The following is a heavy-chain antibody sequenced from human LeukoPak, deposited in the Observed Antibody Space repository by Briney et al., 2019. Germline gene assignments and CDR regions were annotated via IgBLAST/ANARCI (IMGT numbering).Heavy chain of an antibody. J-gene: IGHJ4*02. V-gene: IGHV3-9*01. CDR3: AKADLNPAFDY. D-gene: IGHD6-19*01. Sequence: GGSLRLSCAASGFPFADYAMHWVRQAPGKGLEWVSGISWNSGSIGYADSVKGRFTISRDNAKNSLYLQMNSLRAGDTALYYCAKADLNPAFDYWGQGTLVTVSS. CDR2: ISWNSGSI. CDR1: GFPFADYA.